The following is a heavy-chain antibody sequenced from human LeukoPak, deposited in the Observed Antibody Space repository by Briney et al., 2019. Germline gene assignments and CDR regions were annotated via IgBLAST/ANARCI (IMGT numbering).Heavy chain of an antibody. CDR1: GFTFSSYA. CDR2: ISGSGGST. V-gene: IGHV3-23*01. CDR3: VKERGGTTPRFDN. J-gene: IGHJ4*02. Sequence: GGSLRLSCAASGFTFSSYAMSWVRQAPGKGLEWVSAISGSGGSTYYANSVKGRFTISRDHSKNTLYLQVNSLSAEDRAVYYCVKERGGTTPRFDNWGQGTLVTVSS. D-gene: IGHD1-7*01.